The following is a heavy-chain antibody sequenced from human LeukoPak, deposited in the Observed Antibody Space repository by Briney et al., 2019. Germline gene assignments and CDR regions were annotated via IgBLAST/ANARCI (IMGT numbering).Heavy chain of an antibody. J-gene: IGHJ4*02. V-gene: IGHV4-39*01. CDR1: GGSISSSSYY. CDR3: ARRGVAGDYVLFDY. D-gene: IGHD4-17*01. CDR2: IYYSGST. Sequence: TSETLSLTCTVSGGSISSSSYYWGWIRQPPGKGLEWIGSIYYSGSTYYNPSLKSRVTISVDTSKNQFSLKLSSVTAADTAVYYCARRGVAGDYVLFDYWGQGALVTVSS.